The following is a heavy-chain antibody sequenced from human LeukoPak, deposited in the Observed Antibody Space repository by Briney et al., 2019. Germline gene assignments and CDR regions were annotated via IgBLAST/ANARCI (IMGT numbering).Heavy chain of an antibody. CDR2: INHSAST. Sequence: SETLSLTCAVYGGSFRGYYWSWIRQPPGKGLEWIGEINHSASTNYHPSLKSRVTISVDTSKNPFSLKLSSVTAADTAVYYCARGSIQLWVTRGYYFDYWGQGTLVTVSS. CDR1: GGSFRGYY. J-gene: IGHJ4*02. D-gene: IGHD5-18*01. CDR3: ARGSIQLWVTRGYYFDY. V-gene: IGHV4-34*01.